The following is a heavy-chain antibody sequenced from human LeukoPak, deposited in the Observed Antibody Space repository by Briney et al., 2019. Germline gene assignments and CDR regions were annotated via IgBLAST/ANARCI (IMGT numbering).Heavy chain of an antibody. D-gene: IGHD1-14*01. V-gene: IGHV3-30*18. CDR1: GFTFSSYG. CDR3: AKEKRARQPIDY. Sequence: GGSLRLSCAASGFTFSSYGMHWVRQAPGKGLEWVAVISYDGSNKYYADSVKGRFTISRDNSKNTLYLQMNSLRAEDTAVYYCAKEKRARQPIDYWGQGTLVTVSS. J-gene: IGHJ4*02. CDR2: ISYDGSNK.